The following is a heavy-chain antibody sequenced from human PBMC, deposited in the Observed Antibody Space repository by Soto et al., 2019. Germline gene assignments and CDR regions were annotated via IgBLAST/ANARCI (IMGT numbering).Heavy chain of an antibody. CDR3: ARGEVVVLQYTADYYYYHLDV. J-gene: IGHJ6*02. V-gene: IGHV1-69*12. CDR2: FIPIAGTS. D-gene: IGHD4-4*01. CDR1: GGTFSSYA. Sequence: QVQLVQSGAEVKKPGSSVKVSCKASGGTFSSYAISWVRQAPGQGLEWMGGFIPIAGTSNYAQNFQGRLTIIADEDXXTAYMKVISLKYEDTAVYYCARGEVVVLQYTADYYYYHLDVWGQGTTVTVS.